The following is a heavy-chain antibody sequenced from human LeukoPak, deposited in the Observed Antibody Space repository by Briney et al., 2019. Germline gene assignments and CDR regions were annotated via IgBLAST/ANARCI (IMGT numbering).Heavy chain of an antibody. Sequence: GGSLRLSCAASGFTVSSDYMSWVRQAPGKGLEWVSVTYSGGSTFYADSVEGRFTISRDNSKNTVYLQMNSLRAEDTAVYYCARDSRPLRFSYYYYYMDVWGKGTTVTVSS. V-gene: IGHV3-66*01. CDR3: ARDSRPLRFSYYYYYMDV. CDR2: TYSGGST. D-gene: IGHD3-3*01. J-gene: IGHJ6*03. CDR1: GFTVSSDY.